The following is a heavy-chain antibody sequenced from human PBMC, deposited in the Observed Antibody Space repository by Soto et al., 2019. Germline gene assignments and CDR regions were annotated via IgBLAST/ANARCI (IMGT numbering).Heavy chain of an antibody. D-gene: IGHD3-3*01. CDR2: ITSTGSYM. V-gene: IGHV3-21*01. CDR1: GFAFSSYS. Sequence: EVQLVESGGGLVKPGGSLRLSCVASGFAFSSYSMNWVRQAPGKGLEWVSSITSTGSYMYYADSVKGRFTISRDNAKNSLYLQMSSLRGEDTALYYCARGPYYDFWSGYPVDFWGQGTLVTVSS. J-gene: IGHJ4*02. CDR3: ARGPYYDFWSGYPVDF.